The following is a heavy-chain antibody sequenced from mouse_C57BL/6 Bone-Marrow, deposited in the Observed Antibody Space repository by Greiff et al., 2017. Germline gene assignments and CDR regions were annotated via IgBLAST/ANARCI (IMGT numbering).Heavy chain of an antibody. J-gene: IGHJ2*01. CDR1: GYTFTSHW. CDR3: ERGGYYGSSYYFDD. V-gene: IGHV1-56*01. Sequence: QVQLKQSGPELVRPGASVKISCKAPGYTFTSHWMQWVRQRPGQGLEWIGEIFPGGGSTYYTEKFKGKATLTVDTSASTAYMQLSSLTSEDSAVSFWERGGYYGSSYYFDDWGQGTTLTVSS. CDR2: IFPGGGST. D-gene: IGHD1-1*01.